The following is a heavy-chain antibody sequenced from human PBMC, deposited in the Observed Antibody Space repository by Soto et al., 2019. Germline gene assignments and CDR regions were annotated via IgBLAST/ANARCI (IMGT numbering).Heavy chain of an antibody. D-gene: IGHD2-2*01. CDR2: IYHSGTT. V-gene: IGHV4-31*03. CDR3: ARVRGNQLLGWFDP. CDR1: XXXXSXXXXX. J-gene: IGHJ5*02. Sequence: QVQLQESGPGLVKPSRTLSLTCTXSXXXXSXXXXXXXXXXXHXXXXLEWIGYIYHSGTTYYNPSLKSRVTISVDTSKXQFALKLTXXXAAXXXVYYCARVRGNQLLGWFDPWGQGTLVTVSS.